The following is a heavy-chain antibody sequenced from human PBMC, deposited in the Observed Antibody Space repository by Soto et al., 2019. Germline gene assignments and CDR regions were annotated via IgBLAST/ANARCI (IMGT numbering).Heavy chain of an antibody. J-gene: IGHJ6*02. CDR3: ARDLDTAIIRMRDYYYGMDV. Sequence: ASVEVSCRASGYTFTGYYMHWVRQAPGQGLEWMGWINPNSGGTNYAQKFQGRVTMTRDTSISTAYMELSRLRSDDTAVYYCARDLDTAIIRMRDYYYGMDVWGQGTTVTVSS. V-gene: IGHV1-2*02. CDR1: GYTFTGYY. CDR2: INPNSGGT. D-gene: IGHD5-18*01.